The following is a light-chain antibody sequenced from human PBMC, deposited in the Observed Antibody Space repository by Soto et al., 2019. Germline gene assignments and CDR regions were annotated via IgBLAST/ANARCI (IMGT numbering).Light chain of an antibody. CDR2: GAS. J-gene: IGKJ4*01. CDR1: QSVTSD. Sequence: EVVMTQSPATLSLSPGERATLSCRASQSVTSDLAWYQQKPGQAPRLLMYGASTRAAGVPVRFSGSGSGTEITLTISSLQCEDFAAYFWQQYNKCPHTVGGGTKVEIK. CDR3: QQYNKCPHT. V-gene: IGKV3-15*01.